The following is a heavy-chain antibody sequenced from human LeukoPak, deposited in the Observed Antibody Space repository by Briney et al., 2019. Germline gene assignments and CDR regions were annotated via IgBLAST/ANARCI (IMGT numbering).Heavy chain of an antibody. CDR1: GFTFSTYA. V-gene: IGHV3-23*01. Sequence: PGRSLRLSCAASGFTFSTYAMTWVRQAPGKGLEWVAVISGSGGSTYYADSVKGRFTLSRDNSKNTIYLQMNSLRAEDTAVYYCAKSIGGVVVVAADYWGQGTLVTVSS. CDR3: AKSIGGVVVVAADY. J-gene: IGHJ4*02. CDR2: ISGSGGST. D-gene: IGHD2-15*01.